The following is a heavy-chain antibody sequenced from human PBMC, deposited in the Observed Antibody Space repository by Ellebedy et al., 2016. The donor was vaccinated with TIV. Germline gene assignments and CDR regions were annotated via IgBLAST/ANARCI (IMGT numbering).Heavy chain of an antibody. J-gene: IGHJ2*01. CDR3: TKDSGFDL. CDR2: ITGSGDST. CDR1: GFTFSRSA. V-gene: IGHV3-23*01. Sequence: GESLKISCAASGFTFSRSAMNWVRQAPEKGLEWVSVITGSGDSTYYADSVKGRFTISRDNSKNTLYLQMNSLRGEDTAVYYCTKDSGFDLWGRGTLVTVSS.